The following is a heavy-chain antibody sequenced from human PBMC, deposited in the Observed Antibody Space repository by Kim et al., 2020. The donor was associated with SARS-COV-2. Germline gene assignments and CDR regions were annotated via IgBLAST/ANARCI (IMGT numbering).Heavy chain of an antibody. Sequence: ASSVKGRFTICRDISKNTLYLQISGLGDEATAVYYCAKGSARSRPYYFDYWGQGTLVTVSS. CDR3: AKGSARSRPYYFDY. D-gene: IGHD1-26*01. J-gene: IGHJ4*02. V-gene: IGHV3-23*01.